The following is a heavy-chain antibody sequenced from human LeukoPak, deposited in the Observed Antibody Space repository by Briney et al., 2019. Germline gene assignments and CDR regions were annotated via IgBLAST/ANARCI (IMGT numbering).Heavy chain of an antibody. D-gene: IGHD6-19*01. CDR1: GGSFSGYY. CDR3: ARSGYSSGWAIEGYFDY. J-gene: IGHJ4*02. V-gene: IGHV4-34*01. CDR2: INHSGST. Sequence: SEILSLTCAVYGGSFSGYYWSWIRQPPGKGLEWIGEINHSGSTNYNPSLKSRVTISVDTSKNQFSLKLSSVTAADTAVYYCARSGYSSGWAIEGYFDYWGQGTLVTVSS.